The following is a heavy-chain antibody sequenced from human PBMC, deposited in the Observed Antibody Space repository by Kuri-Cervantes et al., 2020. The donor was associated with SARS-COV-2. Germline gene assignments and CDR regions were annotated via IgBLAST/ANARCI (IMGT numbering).Heavy chain of an antibody. V-gene: IGHV1-24*01. J-gene: IGHJ4*02. Sequence: ASVKVSCKVSGYTLTELSMHWVRQAPGKGLEWMGGFDPEDGETIYAQKFQGRVTMTRDTSTSTVYMELSSLRSEDTAVYYCARGGHSSTATPEFDYWGQGTLVTVSS. CDR1: GYTLTELS. D-gene: IGHD6-13*01. CDR3: ARGGHSSTATPEFDY. CDR2: FDPEDGET.